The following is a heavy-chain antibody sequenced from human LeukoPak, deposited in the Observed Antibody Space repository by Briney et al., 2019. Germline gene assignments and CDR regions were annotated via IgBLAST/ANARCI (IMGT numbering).Heavy chain of an antibody. V-gene: IGHV3-30*02. CDR1: GFTFSSYG. Sequence: PGGSPRLSCAASGFTFSSYGMHWVRQAPGKGLEWVAFIRYDGSNKYYADSVKGRFTISRDNSKNTLYLQMNSLRAEDTAVYYCAKDRVFTMVRGVPGYWGQGTLVTVSS. CDR3: AKDRVFTMVRGVPGY. CDR2: IRYDGSNK. D-gene: IGHD3-10*01. J-gene: IGHJ4*02.